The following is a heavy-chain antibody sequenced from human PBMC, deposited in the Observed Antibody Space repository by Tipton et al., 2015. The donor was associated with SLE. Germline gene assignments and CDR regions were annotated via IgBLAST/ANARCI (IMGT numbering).Heavy chain of an antibody. CDR1: GASISSGDYY. Sequence: TLSLTCTVSGASISSGDYYWSWIRQPPGKGLEWIGYIYYSGSTNYNPSLKSRVTISVDTSKNQFSLKLSSVTAADTAVYYCARQYDILTPLQHWGQGTLVTVSS. J-gene: IGHJ1*01. D-gene: IGHD3-9*01. CDR2: IYYSGST. V-gene: IGHV4-61*08. CDR3: ARQYDILTPLQH.